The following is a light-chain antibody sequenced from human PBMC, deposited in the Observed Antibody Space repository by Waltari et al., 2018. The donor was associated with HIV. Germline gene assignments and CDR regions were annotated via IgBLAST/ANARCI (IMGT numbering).Light chain of an antibody. V-gene: IGLV2-23*01. CDR1: SSDVGSYNV. CDR3: CSYAGSTTWV. J-gene: IGLJ3*02. CDR2: EDN. Sequence: QSALTQPASVSGSPGQSITISCTGTSSDVGSYNVVSWYQQHPGKAPKPMIYEDNKRPSVVSNRFSGSKSGNTASLTISGLQAEDEADYYCCSYAGSTTWVFGGGTKLTVL.